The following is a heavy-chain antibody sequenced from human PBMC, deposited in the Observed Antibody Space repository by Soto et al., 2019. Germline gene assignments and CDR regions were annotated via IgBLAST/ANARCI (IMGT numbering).Heavy chain of an antibody. Sequence: PSETLSLTCTVSGGSISSSSYYWGWIRQPPGKGLEWIGSIYYSGSTYYNPSLKSRVTISVDTSKNQFSLKLSSVTAADTAVYYCVTVTTEYFDYWGQGTPVTVSS. J-gene: IGHJ4*02. CDR2: IYYSGST. V-gene: IGHV4-39*01. D-gene: IGHD4-17*01. CDR1: GGSISSSSYY. CDR3: VTVTTEYFDY.